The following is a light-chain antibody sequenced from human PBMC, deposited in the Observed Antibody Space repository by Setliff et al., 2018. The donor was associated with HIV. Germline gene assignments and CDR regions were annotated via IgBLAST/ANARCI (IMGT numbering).Light chain of an antibody. CDR3: SSYTSSSTFYV. J-gene: IGLJ1*01. CDR2: DVS. V-gene: IGLV2-14*03. Sequence: QSVLAQPASVSGSPGQSITISCTGTSSDVGGYNYVSWYQQNPGKAPKLMIYDVSNRPSGVSNRFSGSKSGNTASLTISGLQAEDEADYYCSSYTSSSTFYVCGTGTKVTVL. CDR1: SSDVGGYNY.